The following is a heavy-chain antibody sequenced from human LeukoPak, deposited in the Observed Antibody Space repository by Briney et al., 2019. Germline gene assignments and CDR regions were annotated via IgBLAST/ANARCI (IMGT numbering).Heavy chain of an antibody. D-gene: IGHD6-19*01. CDR1: GASFSDYY. CDR3: SYSSGWYFDY. CDR2: INHSGST. V-gene: IGHV4-34*01. Sequence: PSETLSLTCAVYGASFSDYYWSFIRQPPGKGLEWIGEINHSGSTNYNPSLKSRVTISVDTSKNQFSLKLSSVTAADTAVYYCSYSSGWYFDYWGQGTLVTVSS. J-gene: IGHJ4*02.